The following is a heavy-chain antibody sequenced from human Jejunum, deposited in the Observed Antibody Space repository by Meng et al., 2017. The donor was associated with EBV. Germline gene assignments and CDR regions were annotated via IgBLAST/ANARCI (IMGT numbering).Heavy chain of an antibody. CDR3: ARNYRDY. D-gene: IGHD4-11*01. J-gene: IGHJ4*02. CDR1: GFTFRTYW. CDR2: INNDGSTT. V-gene: IGHV3-74*03. Sequence: EVQLVASGGGLVHPGGSLRLSCASSGFTFRTYWMHWVRQTPGKGPDCVSRINNDGSTTQYADSVRSPFTISRDNAKSTLYLQMNSLTAEDTAIYYCARNYRDYWGQGTLVTVSS.